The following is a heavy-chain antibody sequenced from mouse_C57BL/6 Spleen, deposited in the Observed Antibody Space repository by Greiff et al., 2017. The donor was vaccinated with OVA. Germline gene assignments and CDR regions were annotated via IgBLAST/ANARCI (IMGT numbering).Heavy chain of an antibody. Sequence: QVQLQQSGAELVKPGASVKISCKASGYAFSSYWMNWVKQRPGKGLEWIGQIYPGDGDTNYNGKFKGKATLTADKSSSTAYMQLSSLTSEDSAVYFCAREVTTGDFDYWGQGTTLTVSS. V-gene: IGHV1-80*01. CDR2: IYPGDGDT. CDR3: AREVTTGDFDY. J-gene: IGHJ2*01. D-gene: IGHD2-2*01. CDR1: GYAFSSYW.